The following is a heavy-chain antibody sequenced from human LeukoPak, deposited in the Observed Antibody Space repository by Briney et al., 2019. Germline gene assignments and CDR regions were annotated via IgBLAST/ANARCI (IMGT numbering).Heavy chain of an antibody. V-gene: IGHV1-2*02. CDR2: INPNSGGT. J-gene: IGHJ6*02. Sequence: ASVKVSCKASGYTFTGYYMHWVQQAPGQGLEWMGWINPNSGGTNYAQKFQGRVTMTRDTSISTAYMELSRLRSDDTAVYYCAREVELLWFGEFPMDVWGQGTTVTVSS. CDR1: GYTFTGYY. CDR3: AREVELLWFGEFPMDV. D-gene: IGHD3-10*01.